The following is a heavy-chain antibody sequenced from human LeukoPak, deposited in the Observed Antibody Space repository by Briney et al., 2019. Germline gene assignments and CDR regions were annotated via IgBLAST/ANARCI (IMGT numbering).Heavy chain of an antibody. CDR1: GGSFSGYY. CDR2: INHSGST. V-gene: IGHV4-34*01. J-gene: IGHJ4*02. Sequence: PSETLSLTCAVYGGSFSGYYWSWIRQPPGKGLEWLGEINHSGSTNYNPSLKSRVTISVDTSKNQFSLKLSSVTAADTAVYYCARGRTSSRGYSYGVLGYWGQGTLVTVSS. CDR3: ARGRTSSRGYSYGVLGY. D-gene: IGHD5-18*01.